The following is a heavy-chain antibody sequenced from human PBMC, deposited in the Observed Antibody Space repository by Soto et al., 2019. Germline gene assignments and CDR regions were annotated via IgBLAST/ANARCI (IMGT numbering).Heavy chain of an antibody. CDR1: GGSISSYY. CDR2: IYYSGST. V-gene: IGHV4-59*01. CDR3: ARDSMTTVSDYYYYMDV. Sequence: SETLSLTCTVSGGSISSYYWSWIRQPPGKGLEWIGYIYYSGSTNYNPSLKSRVTISVDTSKNQFSLKLSSVTAADTAVYYCARDSMTTVSDYYYYMDVWGKGTTVTVSS. D-gene: IGHD4-17*01. J-gene: IGHJ6*03.